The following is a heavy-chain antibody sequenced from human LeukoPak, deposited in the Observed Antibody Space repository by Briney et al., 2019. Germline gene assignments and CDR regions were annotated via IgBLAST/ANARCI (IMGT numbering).Heavy chain of an antibody. CDR1: GGPFSGYY. Sequence: SETLSLTCAVYGGPFSGYYWSWIRQPPGKGLEWIGEINHSGSTNYNPSLKSRVTISVDTSKNQFSLKLSSVTAADTAVYYCARGFREVVLWFGGNWFDPWGQGTLVTVSS. V-gene: IGHV4-34*01. CDR2: INHSGST. CDR3: ARGFREVVLWFGGNWFDP. D-gene: IGHD3-10*01. J-gene: IGHJ5*02.